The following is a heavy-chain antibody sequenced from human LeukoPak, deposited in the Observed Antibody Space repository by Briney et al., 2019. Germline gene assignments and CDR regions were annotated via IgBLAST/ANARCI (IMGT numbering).Heavy chain of an antibody. CDR1: GYTFTGCY. Sequence: ASVKVSCKASGYTFTGCYMHWVRQAPGQGLEWMGRISAYNGDTNYAQNLQGRVTMKTDTSTSTAHMELRSLTSDDTAVYYCAREEYAYGWIDYWGQGTLVTVSS. J-gene: IGHJ4*02. CDR3: AREEYAYGWIDY. CDR2: ISAYNGDT. D-gene: IGHD3-16*01. V-gene: IGHV1-18*04.